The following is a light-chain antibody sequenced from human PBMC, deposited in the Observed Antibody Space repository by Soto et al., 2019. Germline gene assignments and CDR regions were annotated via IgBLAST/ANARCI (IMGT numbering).Light chain of an antibody. CDR1: SSNIGINP. J-gene: IGLJ2*01. V-gene: IGLV1-44*01. CDR3: AAWDSSLNAHLL. CDR2: GNN. Sequence: QSVLTQPPSVSGTPGQRVTISCSGSSSNIGINPVIWYQQLPGTAPTLLIYGNNQRPSGVPDRFSGSKSGTSASLAISALQSEDEADYYCAAWDSSLNAHLLFGGGTKLTVL.